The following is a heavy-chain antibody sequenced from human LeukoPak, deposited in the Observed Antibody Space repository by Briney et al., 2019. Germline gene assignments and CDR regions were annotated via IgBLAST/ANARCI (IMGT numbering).Heavy chain of an antibody. J-gene: IGHJ4*02. CDR3: VRDSRPGGAMGLYHNFDL. V-gene: IGHV3-43*01. CDR2: ISWDGGST. Sequence: GGSLRLSCAASGFTFDDYTMHWVRQAPGKGLEWVSLISWDGGSTYYADSVKGRFTISRDNSKNLLDLQMNRLRGDDTALYFCVRDSRPGGAMGLYHNFDLWGLGTLVTVSS. D-gene: IGHD3-16*01. CDR1: GFTFDDYT.